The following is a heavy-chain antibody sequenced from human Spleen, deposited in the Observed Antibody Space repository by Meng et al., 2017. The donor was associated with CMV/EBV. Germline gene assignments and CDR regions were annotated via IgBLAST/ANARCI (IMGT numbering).Heavy chain of an antibody. CDR2: ISAYNGNT. D-gene: IGHD2-15*01. CDR1: GYTFTGYG. CDR3: ARGGGPYCSGGSCYSIFDY. V-gene: IGHV1-18*01. J-gene: IGHJ4*02. Sequence: ASVKVACKASGYTFTGYGISWVRQAPGQGLEWMGWISAYNGNTNYAQKLQGRVTMTTDTSTSTAYMELSSLRSEDTPVYYCARGGGPYCSGGSCYSIFDYWGQGTLVTVSS.